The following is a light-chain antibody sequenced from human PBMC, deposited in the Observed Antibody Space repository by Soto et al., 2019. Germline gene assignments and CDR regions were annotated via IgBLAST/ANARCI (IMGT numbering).Light chain of an antibody. CDR3: QQYGTSPPT. J-gene: IGKJ1*01. Sequence: EIVLTQSPGTLSLSPGERATLSCRASQGVSSSYLAWYQQEPGQAPRLLIYGAASRASGIPDRFSGSVSATDFSLTISRLEPEDFAVYFCQQYGTSPPTFGQGTKVEIK. CDR2: GAA. V-gene: IGKV3-20*01. CDR1: QGVSSSY.